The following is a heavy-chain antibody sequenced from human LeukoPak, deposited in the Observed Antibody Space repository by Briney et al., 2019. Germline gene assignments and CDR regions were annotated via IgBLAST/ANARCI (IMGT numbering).Heavy chain of an antibody. V-gene: IGHV4-34*01. CDR2: INHSGST. D-gene: IGHD3-22*01. CDR1: GGSFSGYY. J-gene: IGHJ4*02. Sequence: SETVSLTRAVYGGSFSGYYWSWIRQPPGKGLEWIGEINHSGSTNYNPSLKSRVTISVDTSKNQFSLKLSSVTAANTAVYYCARGMSITMIVVVPSNDYWGQGTLVTVSS. CDR3: ARGMSITMIVVVPSNDY.